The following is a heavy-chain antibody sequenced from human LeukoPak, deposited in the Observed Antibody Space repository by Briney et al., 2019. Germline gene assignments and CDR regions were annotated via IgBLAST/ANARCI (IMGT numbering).Heavy chain of an antibody. Sequence: SETLSLTCGVSGGSISNYYWSWIRQPPGKRLEWIGYFYYTGSADFNPSLTSRVTISVDTSKSQFSLKLRSVTAADTAVYYCAREDFGDSLDYWGQGTLVTVSS. D-gene: IGHD4-17*01. CDR3: AREDFGDSLDY. CDR2: FYYTGSA. CDR1: GGSISNYY. V-gene: IGHV4-59*01. J-gene: IGHJ4*02.